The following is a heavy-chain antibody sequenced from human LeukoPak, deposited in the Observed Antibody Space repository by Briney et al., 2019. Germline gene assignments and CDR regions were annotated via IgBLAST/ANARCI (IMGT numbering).Heavy chain of an antibody. J-gene: IGHJ4*02. CDR1: GFTFSSYN. CDR3: VLSFFGDPH. V-gene: IGHV3-21*06. CDR2: ITSRGAYI. D-gene: IGHD3-10*01. Sequence: GGSLRLSCAASGFTFSSYNMNWVRQAPGKGLEWVSSITSRGAYIYYAGSVRGRFTISRDNARNSLFLQMSSLRAEDTAVYYCVLSFFGDPHWGQLTLVT.